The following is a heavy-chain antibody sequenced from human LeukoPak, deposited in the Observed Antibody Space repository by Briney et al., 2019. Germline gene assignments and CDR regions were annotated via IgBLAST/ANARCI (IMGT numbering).Heavy chain of an antibody. CDR3: ARRRGSGTQLWRYDGFDI. V-gene: IGHV4-59*01. D-gene: IGHD5-18*01. Sequence: SETLSLTXTVSGGSIGDYYCSWIRQAPGKGLEWVGYAHYGGNTDYNPSLKSRVTISVDTAKNQFSLKLRSVTAADTAVYYCARRRGSGTQLWRYDGFDIWGQGTVVTVSS. CDR2: AHYGGNT. CDR1: GGSIGDYY. J-gene: IGHJ3*02.